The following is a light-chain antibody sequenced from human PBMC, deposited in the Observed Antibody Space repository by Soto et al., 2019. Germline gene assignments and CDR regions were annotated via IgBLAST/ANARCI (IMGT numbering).Light chain of an antibody. CDR3: SSYAGSNNFVV. Sequence: QSALTQPPSASGSPGQLVTISCTGTSSDVGAYSYVSWYQQHPGKAPKLMIYEVSKRPSGVPDRFSGSKSGNTASLTVSGLQAEDEADYYCSSYAGSNNFVVFGGGTKLTVL. V-gene: IGLV2-8*01. CDR2: EVS. J-gene: IGLJ2*01. CDR1: SSDVGAYSY.